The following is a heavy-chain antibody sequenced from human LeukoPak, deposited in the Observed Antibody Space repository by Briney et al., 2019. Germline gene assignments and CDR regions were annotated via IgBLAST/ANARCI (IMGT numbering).Heavy chain of an antibody. D-gene: IGHD2-15*01. CDR1: GLTFSSYG. V-gene: IGHV3-23*01. Sequence: GGSLRLSCAASGLTFSSYGMSWVRQAPGRGLEWVSAISTTGGTTYYADSVRGRFTISRDNSRNTLYLQMNSLRAEDTAIYYCAKNGDRGAYCTGGTCYPYFYYYMDVWGKGTTVTI. J-gene: IGHJ6*03. CDR3: AKNGDRGAYCTGGTCYPYFYYYMDV. CDR2: ISTTGGTT.